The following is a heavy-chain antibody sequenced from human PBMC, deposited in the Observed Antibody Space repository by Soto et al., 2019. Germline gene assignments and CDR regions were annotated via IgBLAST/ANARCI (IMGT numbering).Heavy chain of an antibody. Sequence: SETLSLTCAVSGGSISSSNWLRWVRQPPGKGLEWIGEIYHSGSTNYNPSLKSRVTISVDKSKNQFSLKLSSVTAADTAVYYCARSVSSSGSIGGSFDYWGQGTLVTVSS. CDR2: IYHSGST. J-gene: IGHJ4*02. D-gene: IGHD3-16*01. CDR1: GGSISSSNW. V-gene: IGHV4-4*02. CDR3: ARSVSSSGSIGGSFDY.